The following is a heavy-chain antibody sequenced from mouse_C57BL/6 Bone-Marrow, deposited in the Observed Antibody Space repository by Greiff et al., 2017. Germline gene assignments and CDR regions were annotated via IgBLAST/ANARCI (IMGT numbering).Heavy chain of an antibody. J-gene: IGHJ1*03. V-gene: IGHV1-5*01. D-gene: IGHD1-1*01. CDR1: GYTFTSYW. CDR3: ISTTVVDWYFDV. CDR2: IYPGNSDT. Sequence: EVQLQQSGTVLARPGASVKMSCKTSGYTFTSYWMHWVKQRPGQGLEWIGAIYPGNSDTSYNQKFKGKAKLTAVTSASSAYMELSSLTNEDSSVYYCISTTVVDWYFDVWGTGTTVTVSS.